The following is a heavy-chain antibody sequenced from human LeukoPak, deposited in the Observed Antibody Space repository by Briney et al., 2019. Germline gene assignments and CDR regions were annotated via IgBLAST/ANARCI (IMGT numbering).Heavy chain of an antibody. D-gene: IGHD4-11*01. CDR2: INHSGST. Sequence: SETLSLTCAVYGGSFSGYYWSWIRQPPGKGLEWIGEINHSGSTNYNPSLKSRVTISVDTSKNQFSLKLSSVTAADTAVYYCARVKLQDWFDPWGQGTLVTVSS. V-gene: IGHV4-34*01. J-gene: IGHJ5*02. CDR3: ARVKLQDWFDP. CDR1: GGSFSGYY.